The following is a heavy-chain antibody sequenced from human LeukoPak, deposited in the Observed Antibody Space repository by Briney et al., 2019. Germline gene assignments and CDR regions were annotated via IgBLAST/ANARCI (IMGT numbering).Heavy chain of an antibody. CDR2: INHSGST. Sequence: PSETLSLTCAVYGGSFSGYYWSWIRQPPGKGLEWIGEINHSGSTNYNPSLKSRVTISVDTSKNQFSLKLSSVTAADTAVYYCARDSSITIFGVVIPGWFDPWGQGTLVAVSS. CDR1: GGSFSGYY. V-gene: IGHV4-34*01. J-gene: IGHJ5*02. CDR3: ARDSSITIFGVVIPGWFDP. D-gene: IGHD3-3*01.